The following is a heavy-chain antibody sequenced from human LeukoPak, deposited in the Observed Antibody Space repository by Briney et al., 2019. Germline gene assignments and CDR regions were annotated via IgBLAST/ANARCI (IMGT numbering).Heavy chain of an antibody. CDR3: ARGGGWFMSIVLSY. D-gene: IGHD3-10*01. V-gene: IGHV4-59*01. CDR2: IYYSGST. CDR1: GGSISSYY. J-gene: IGHJ4*02. Sequence: PSGTLSLTCTVSGGSISSYYWSWIRQPPGKGLEWIGYIYYSGSTNYNPSLKSRVTISVDTSKNQFSLKLSSVTAADTAVYYCARGGGWFMSIVLSYRGQGTLVTVSS.